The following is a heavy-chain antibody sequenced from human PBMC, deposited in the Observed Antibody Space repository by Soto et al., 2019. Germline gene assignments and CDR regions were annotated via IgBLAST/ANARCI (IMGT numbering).Heavy chain of an antibody. CDR2: IYPGDSDT. V-gene: IGHV5-51*01. CDR1: GYSFTSYW. Sequence: GELLKISCKGSGYSFTSYWLGWVRQMPGKSLEWMGIIYPGDSDTRYSPSFQGQVTISADKSISTAYLQWSSLKASDTAMYYCARLSEDIVVVVATAGYYFDYWGQGTLVTVSS. D-gene: IGHD2-15*01. J-gene: IGHJ4*02. CDR3: ARLSEDIVVVVATAGYYFDY.